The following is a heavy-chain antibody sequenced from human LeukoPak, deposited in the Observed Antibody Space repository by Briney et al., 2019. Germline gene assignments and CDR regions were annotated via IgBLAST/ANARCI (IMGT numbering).Heavy chain of an antibody. CDR1: GFSFRSYA. J-gene: IGHJ4*02. D-gene: IGHD2-15*01. V-gene: IGHV3-23*01. CDR3: ARDRGPVGY. Sequence: GGSLRLSCAVSGFSFRSYAMNWVRQTPGKGPEWVASISGSGDGTYYADSMWGRFTISRDNAKNSLYLQMNSLRAEDTAVYYCARDRGPVGYWGQGTLVTVSS. CDR2: ISGSGDGT.